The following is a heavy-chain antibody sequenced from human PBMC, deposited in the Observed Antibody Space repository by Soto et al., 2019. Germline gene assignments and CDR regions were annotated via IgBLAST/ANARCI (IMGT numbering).Heavy chain of an antibody. CDR3: AKGDCSSTSCYGWSDY. CDR1: GFTFSSYA. CDR2: ISGSGGST. Sequence: GGSLRLSCAASGFTFSSYAMSWVRQAPGKGLEWVSAISGSGGSTYYADSVKGRFTISRDNSKNTLYLQMNSLRAEDTAVYYCAKGDCSSTSCYGWSDYWGQGTLVTVSS. J-gene: IGHJ4*02. V-gene: IGHV3-23*01. D-gene: IGHD2-2*01.